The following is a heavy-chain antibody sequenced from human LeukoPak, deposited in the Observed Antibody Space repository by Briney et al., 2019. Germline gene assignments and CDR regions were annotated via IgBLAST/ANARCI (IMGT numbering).Heavy chain of an antibody. Sequence: PSETLSLTCTVSGGSISSNSYYWGWIRQPPGKGLKWIGSIYYSGSTYYNPSLKSRVTISVDTSKNQFSLKLSSVTAADTAVYSCARVRIAGHYYYSSGYYFDSWGQGTLVTVSS. CDR3: ARVRIAGHYYYSSGYYFDS. CDR2: IYYSGST. CDR1: GGSISSNSYY. D-gene: IGHD3-22*01. V-gene: IGHV4-39*07. J-gene: IGHJ4*02.